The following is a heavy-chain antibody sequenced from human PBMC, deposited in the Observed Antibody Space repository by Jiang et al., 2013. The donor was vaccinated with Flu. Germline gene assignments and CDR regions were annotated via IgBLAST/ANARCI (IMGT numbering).Heavy chain of an antibody. V-gene: IGHV5-10-1*01. D-gene: IGHD3-10*01. J-gene: IGHJ6*04. CDR1: GTSLTSYW. CDR3: VSGGSGTNFYYGMDV. Sequence: SLRISCKGSGTSLTSYWINWVRQMPGKGLEWMGRIDPSDSYINYNPSFQGHVTISGDKSISTAYLQWSSLKASDTAMYYCVSGGSGTNFYYGMDVWGKGTTVTVSS. CDR2: IDPSDSYI.